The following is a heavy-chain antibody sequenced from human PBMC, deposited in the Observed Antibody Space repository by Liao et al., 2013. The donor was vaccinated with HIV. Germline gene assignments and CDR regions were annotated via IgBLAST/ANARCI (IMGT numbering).Heavy chain of an antibody. CDR2: INHSGST. V-gene: IGHV4-34*01. Sequence: QVQLQQWGAGLLKPSETLSLTCAVYGGSFSGYYWSWIRQPPGKGLEWIGEINHSGSTNYNPSLKSRVTISADTSKREFSLKVTSVTAADTAVYYCAGVSMAVRNPYRIQHWGQGALVTVSS. CDR3: AGVSMAVRNPYRIQH. CDR1: GGSFSGYY. J-gene: IGHJ1*01. D-gene: IGHD2-8*01.